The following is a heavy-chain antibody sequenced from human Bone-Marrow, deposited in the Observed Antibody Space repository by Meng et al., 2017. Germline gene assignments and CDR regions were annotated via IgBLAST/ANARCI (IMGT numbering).Heavy chain of an antibody. CDR1: GYTFTSYD. Sequence: QVQVVQSGAEVKKPGASVKVSCKASGYTFTSYDINWVRQATGQGLEWMGWMNPNSGNTGYAQKLQGRVTMTTDTSTSTAYMELRSLRSDDTAVYYCAREDSLDYWGQGTLVTVSS. CDR2: MNPNSGNT. CDR3: AREDSLDY. V-gene: IGHV1-8*01. J-gene: IGHJ4*02.